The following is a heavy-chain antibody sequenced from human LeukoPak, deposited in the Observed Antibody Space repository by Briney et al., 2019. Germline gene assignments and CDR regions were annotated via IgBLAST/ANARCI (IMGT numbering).Heavy chain of an antibody. CDR2: IYYSGST. CDR1: GGSFSSYY. D-gene: IGHD3-9*01. Sequence: SETLSLTCAVYGGSFSSYYWSWIRQPPGKGLEWIGYIYYSGSTNYNPSLKSRVTISVDTSKNQFSLKLSSVTAADTAVYYCARQHYDILTGYPDDAFDIWGQGTMVTVSS. V-gene: IGHV4-59*01. CDR3: ARQHYDILTGYPDDAFDI. J-gene: IGHJ3*02.